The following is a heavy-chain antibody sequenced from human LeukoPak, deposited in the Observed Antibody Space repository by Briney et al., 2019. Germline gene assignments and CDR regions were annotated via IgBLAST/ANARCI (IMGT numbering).Heavy chain of an antibody. J-gene: IGHJ4*02. V-gene: IGHV3-23*01. CDR2: ISGSGGGT. CDR1: GFTFSNYA. CDR3: AKDAGPGLLWFGELLQYYFDY. D-gene: IGHD3-10*01. Sequence: GGSLRLSCAASGFTFSNYAMSWVRQAPGKGLEWVSSISGSGGGTYYADPVKGRFTISRDNSKNTLYLQMNSLRAEDTAVYYCAKDAGPGLLWFGELLQYYFDYWGQGTLVTVSS.